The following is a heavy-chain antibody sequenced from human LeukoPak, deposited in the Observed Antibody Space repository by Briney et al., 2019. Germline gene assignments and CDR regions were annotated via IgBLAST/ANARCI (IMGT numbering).Heavy chain of an antibody. CDR2: IHPNTGGT. V-gene: IGHV1-2*02. CDR3: ARRNYYGSGSYSYYMDV. D-gene: IGHD3-10*01. J-gene: IGHJ6*03. CDR1: GYTFTGYY. Sequence: ASVKVSCKASGYTFTGYYMHWVRQAPGQGLEWMGWIHPNTGGTNYAQKFQGRVTMTRDTSITTAFMELSRLRSDDTAVYYCARRNYYGSGSYSYYMDVWGKGTMLIVSS.